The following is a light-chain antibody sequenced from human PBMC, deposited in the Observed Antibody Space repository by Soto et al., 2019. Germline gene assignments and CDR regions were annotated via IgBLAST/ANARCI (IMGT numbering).Light chain of an antibody. CDR2: NTN. CDR3: VLYMGSGIWV. J-gene: IGLJ3*02. Sequence: QAVVTQESSFSVSPGGTVTLTCGLRSGSVSTSYYPSWYQQTPGQTPRTLIYNTNTRSSGVPDRFSASILGNKAALTITGAQADDESDYYCVLYMGSGIWVFGGGTQLTVL. CDR1: SGSVSTSYY. V-gene: IGLV8-61*01.